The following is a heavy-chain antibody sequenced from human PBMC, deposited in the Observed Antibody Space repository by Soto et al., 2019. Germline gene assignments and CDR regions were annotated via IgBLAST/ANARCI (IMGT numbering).Heavy chain of an antibody. Sequence: PXVSLRLSGAASGFTISSYALSWVRQAPGKGLEWVSAISGSGGSTYYADSVKGRFTISRDNSKNTLYLQMNSLRAEDTAVYYCAKGAVGAEYYFDYWGQGTLVTVSS. D-gene: IGHD1-26*01. CDR3: AKGAVGAEYYFDY. J-gene: IGHJ4*02. CDR1: GFTISSYA. CDR2: ISGSGGST. V-gene: IGHV3-23*01.